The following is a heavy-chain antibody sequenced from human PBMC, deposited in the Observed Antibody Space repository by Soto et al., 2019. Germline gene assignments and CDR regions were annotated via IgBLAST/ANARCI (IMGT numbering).Heavy chain of an antibody. CDR1: GYSFACYW. CDR2: IDPSDSQT. Sequence: GESLKISCNGSGYSFACYWIAWVRQKPWKGLEWMGRIDPSDSQTYYSPSFRGHVTISVTKSITTVFLQWSSLRASDTAMYYCARQIYDSDTGPNFQYYFDSWGQGTPVTVSS. D-gene: IGHD3-22*01. V-gene: IGHV5-10-1*01. CDR3: ARQIYDSDTGPNFQYYFDS. J-gene: IGHJ4*02.